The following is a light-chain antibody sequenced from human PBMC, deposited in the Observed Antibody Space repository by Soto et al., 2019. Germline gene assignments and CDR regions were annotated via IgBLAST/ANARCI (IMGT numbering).Light chain of an antibody. CDR1: QTISDR. J-gene: IGKJ1*01. V-gene: IGKV1-5*03. Sequence: DIQMTQSPSTLSASVGDRVTISCRASQTISDRLAWYQQKPGEAPKTLIYKATSLESGVPLRFSGSGSGTEFTLTISSLQPDDFATYYCQQYNSYSRTFGQGTKVDIK. CDR3: QQYNSYSRT. CDR2: KAT.